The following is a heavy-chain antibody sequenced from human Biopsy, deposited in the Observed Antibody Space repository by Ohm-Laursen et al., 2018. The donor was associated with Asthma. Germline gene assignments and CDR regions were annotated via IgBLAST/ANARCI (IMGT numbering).Heavy chain of an antibody. CDR3: ARDFVDSAMDYFDY. CDR2: ISYSGST. V-gene: IGHV4-61*01. J-gene: IGHJ4*02. D-gene: IGHD5-18*01. CDR1: GGSVSSGSHY. Sequence: GTLSLTCIVSGGSVSSGSHYWSWIRQPPGKGLEWIGYISYSGSTNYNPSLKSRATISVDTSKNQFSLKLSSVTAADTAVYYCARDFVDSAMDYFDYWGQGTLVTVSS.